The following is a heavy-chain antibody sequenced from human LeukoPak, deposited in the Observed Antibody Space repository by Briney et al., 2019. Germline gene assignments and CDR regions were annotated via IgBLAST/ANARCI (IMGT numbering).Heavy chain of an antibody. D-gene: IGHD3-10*01. J-gene: IGHJ3*02. Sequence: GRSLRLSCTASGFTFSSYGLNWVRQAPGKGLEWVSVIYSGGRTYYADSVKGRFTISRDNSRNTLYLQMNSLRAEDTAVYYCARGLGRELDGAFDIWGQGTMVTVSS. CDR1: GFTFSSYG. CDR2: IYSGGRT. V-gene: IGHV3-53*01. CDR3: ARGLGRELDGAFDI.